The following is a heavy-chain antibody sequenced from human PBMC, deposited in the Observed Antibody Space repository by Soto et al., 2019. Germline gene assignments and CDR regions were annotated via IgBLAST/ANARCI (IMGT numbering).Heavy chain of an antibody. J-gene: IGHJ6*03. CDR3: AREAAAAGPEDYYYYMDV. Sequence: ASVKVSCKASGYTFTSYGISWVRQAPGQGLEWMGWISAYNGNTNYAQKLQGRVTMTTDTSTSTAYMELRSLRSDDTAVYYCAREAAAAGPEDYYYYMDVWGKGTTVTVSS. D-gene: IGHD6-13*01. CDR2: ISAYNGNT. CDR1: GYTFTSYG. V-gene: IGHV1-18*01.